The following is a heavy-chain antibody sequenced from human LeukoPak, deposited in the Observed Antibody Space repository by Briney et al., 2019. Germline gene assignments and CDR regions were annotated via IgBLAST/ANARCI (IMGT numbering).Heavy chain of an antibody. J-gene: IGHJ6*03. CDR2: MNPNSGNT. V-gene: IGHV1-8*01. CDR1: GYTFTSYD. CDR3: ARVRMTTVTNYYYYYMDV. D-gene: IGHD4-17*01. Sequence: ASVKVSCKASGYTFTSYDINWVRQATGQGLEWMGWMNPNSGNTGYAQKFQGRVTMTRNTSISTAYMELSSLRSEDTAVYYCARVRMTTVTNYYYYYMDVWGKGTTVTVSS.